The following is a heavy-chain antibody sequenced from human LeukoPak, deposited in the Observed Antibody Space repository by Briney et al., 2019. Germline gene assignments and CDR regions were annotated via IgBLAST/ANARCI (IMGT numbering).Heavy chain of an antibody. V-gene: IGHV3-7*01. CDR1: GFTFSNSW. J-gene: IGHJ4*02. D-gene: IGHD2-15*01. CDR3: ARDRGYSSFDY. CDR2: INPDGSKV. Sequence: GGSLRLSCAASGFTFSNSWMTWVRQAPGKDLEWVATINPDGSKVAYVGSVKGRFTISRDNAKNSVYLQMSSLRVKETGVFYCARDRGYSSFDYWGQGALVAVSS.